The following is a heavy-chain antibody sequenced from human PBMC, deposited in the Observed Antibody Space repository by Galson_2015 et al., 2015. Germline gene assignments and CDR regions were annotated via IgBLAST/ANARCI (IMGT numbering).Heavy chain of an antibody. V-gene: IGHV1-18*04. J-gene: IGHJ4*02. CDR1: GYTFTSHG. D-gene: IGHD2-15*01. Sequence: SVKVSCKASGYTFTSHGISWVRQAPGQGLEWMGWISAYNGDTNYAQKLQGRVTMTTDTSTTTAYMELRSLRSDDTAVYYCARVPGWQYYFDYWGQGTLVTVSS. CDR3: ARVPGWQYYFDY. CDR2: ISAYNGDT.